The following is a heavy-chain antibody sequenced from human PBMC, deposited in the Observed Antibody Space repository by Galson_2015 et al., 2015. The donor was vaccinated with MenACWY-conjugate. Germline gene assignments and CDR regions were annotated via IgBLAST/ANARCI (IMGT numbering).Heavy chain of an antibody. CDR3: VRDPSRHVQLPNNWFAP. D-gene: IGHD6-19*01. CDR1: GFVFRSYW. V-gene: IGHV3-74*01. CDR2: INIDGSKK. Sequence: SLRLSCAASGFVFRSYWMHWVRHTPETGLVWVSRINIDGSKKTYADSVKGRFSISRDNAKNMLYMEMNSLRVEDTAVYYCVRDPSRHVQLPNNWFAPWGQGTRVTVSS. J-gene: IGHJ5*02.